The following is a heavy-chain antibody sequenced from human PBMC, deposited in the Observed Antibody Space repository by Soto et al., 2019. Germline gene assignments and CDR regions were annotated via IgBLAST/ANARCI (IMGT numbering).Heavy chain of an antibody. J-gene: IGHJ5*02. Sequence: QVQLVQSGAGVKKPGSSVKVSCKASGGTFSSYAISWVRQAPGQGLEWMGGIIPIFGTANYAQKFQGRVTITADKSTSTAYMELSSLRSEDTAVYYCARGYYYDSSGYYVWFDPWGQGTLVTVSS. CDR2: IIPIFGTA. CDR1: GGTFSSYA. V-gene: IGHV1-69*06. CDR3: ARGYYYDSSGYYVWFDP. D-gene: IGHD3-22*01.